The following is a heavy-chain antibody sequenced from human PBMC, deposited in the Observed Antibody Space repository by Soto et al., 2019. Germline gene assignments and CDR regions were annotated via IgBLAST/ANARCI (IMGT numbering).Heavy chain of an antibody. Sequence: GGSLRLSCAASGFSFGTYVMNWVRQAPGKGLEWVSGISSTTNYIYYGDSMKGRFTISRDNAKNSLYLEMNSLRAEDTAVYYCARESEDLTSNFDYWGQGTLVTVSS. CDR2: ISSTTNYI. CDR3: ARESEDLTSNFDY. J-gene: IGHJ4*02. V-gene: IGHV3-21*06. CDR1: GFSFGTYV.